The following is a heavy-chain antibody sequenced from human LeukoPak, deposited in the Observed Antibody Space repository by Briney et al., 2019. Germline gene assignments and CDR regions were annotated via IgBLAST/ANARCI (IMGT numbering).Heavy chain of an antibody. CDR3: ASLSVLLWFGELSFDP. J-gene: IGHJ5*02. CDR2: INHSGST. D-gene: IGHD3-10*01. V-gene: IGHV4-34*01. Sequence: PSETLSLTCAVYGGSFSGYYWSWIRQPPGKGLEWIGEINHSGSTNYNPSLKSRVTISVDTSKNQFSLKLSSVTAADTAVYYCASLSVLLWFGELSFDPWGQGTLVTVSS. CDR1: GGSFSGYY.